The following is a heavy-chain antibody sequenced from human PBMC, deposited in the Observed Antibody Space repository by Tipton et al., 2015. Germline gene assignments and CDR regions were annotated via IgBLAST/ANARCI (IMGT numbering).Heavy chain of an antibody. D-gene: IGHD3-9*01. J-gene: IGHJ4*02. CDR3: ACQDYDSMTRDYQTVDY. V-gene: IGHV4-59*01. CDR1: GDSLSTYY. Sequence: TLSLTCTVSGDSLSTYYWSWIRQSPGKGLEWIGYIYYNDNTKYNPSLKGRVTILVDTSKNQFSLKVNSVTAADTAVYYCACQDYDSMTRDYQTVDYWGQGPLVTVSS. CDR2: IYYNDNT.